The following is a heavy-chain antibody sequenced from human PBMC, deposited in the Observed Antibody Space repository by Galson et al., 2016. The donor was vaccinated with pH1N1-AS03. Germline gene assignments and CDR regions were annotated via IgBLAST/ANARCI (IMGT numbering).Heavy chain of an antibody. CDR3: ARDLGYGIKGYGFDN. CDR2: ISNSGNDK. D-gene: IGHD5-12*01. V-gene: IGHV3-30*03. J-gene: IGHJ4*02. Sequence: SLRLSCAASGFTFSNFGMHWVRQSQGKGLEWVAVISNSGNDKYYADSGKGRFTISRDNSKSTVYLQMNSLRAEDTAMYYCARDLGYGIKGYGFDNWGQGTLVTVSS. CDR1: GFTFSNFG.